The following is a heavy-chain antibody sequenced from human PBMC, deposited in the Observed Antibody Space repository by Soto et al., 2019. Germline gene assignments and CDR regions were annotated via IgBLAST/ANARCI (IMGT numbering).Heavy chain of an antibody. Sequence: GGSLRLSCAASGFTFSSYWMHWVRQAPGKGLVWVSRINSDGSSTSYADSVKGRFTISRDNAKNTLYLQMNSLRAEDTAVYYCARWGTYDILTGYLQYYYYYMDVWGKGTTVTVSS. D-gene: IGHD3-9*01. CDR2: INSDGSST. J-gene: IGHJ6*03. V-gene: IGHV3-74*01. CDR1: GFTFSSYW. CDR3: ARWGTYDILTGYLQYYYYYMDV.